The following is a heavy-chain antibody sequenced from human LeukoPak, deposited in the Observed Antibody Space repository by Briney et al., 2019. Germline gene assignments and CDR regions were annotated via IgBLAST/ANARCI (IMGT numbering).Heavy chain of an antibody. V-gene: IGHV4-59*08. CDR2: IYYSGST. CDR1: GGSISSYY. D-gene: IGHD1-26*01. CDR3: ARQNVKVGAPPFDL. Sequence: PSEPLSLTCTVSGGSISSYYWSWIRQPPGKGLEWIGYIYYSGSTNYNPSLKSRVSISIDTSKNQFSLKLSSVTAADTAVYYCARQNVKVGAPPFDLWGQGTLVTVSS. J-gene: IGHJ4*02.